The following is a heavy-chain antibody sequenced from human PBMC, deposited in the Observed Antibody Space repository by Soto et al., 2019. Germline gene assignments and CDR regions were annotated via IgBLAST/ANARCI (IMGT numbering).Heavy chain of an antibody. J-gene: IGHJ5*02. CDR2: ISGSGGST. CDR3: AKDPPDDIVVVVAAKNWFDP. CDR1: GFTFSSYA. V-gene: IGHV3-23*01. Sequence: GGSLRLSCAASGFTFSSYAMSWVRQAPGKGLEWVSAISGSGGSTYYADSVKGRFTISRDNSKNTLYLQMNSLRAEDTAVYYCAKDPPDDIVVVVAAKNWFDPWGQGTLVTVSS. D-gene: IGHD2-15*01.